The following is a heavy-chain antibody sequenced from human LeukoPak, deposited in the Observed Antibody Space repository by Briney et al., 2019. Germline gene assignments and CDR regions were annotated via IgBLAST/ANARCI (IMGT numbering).Heavy chain of an antibody. D-gene: IGHD3-22*01. V-gene: IGHV4-59*01. CDR3: ARVRDRSSYFYDLDY. CDR2: IHYSGST. CDR1: GGSISSYY. J-gene: IGHJ4*02. Sequence: SETLSLTCTVSGGSISSYYWSWIRQPPGKGLEWIGCIHYSGSTNYNPSLKSRVTISVDTSKNQLSLKLSSVTAADTAVYYCARVRDRSSYFYDLDYWGQGTLVTVSS.